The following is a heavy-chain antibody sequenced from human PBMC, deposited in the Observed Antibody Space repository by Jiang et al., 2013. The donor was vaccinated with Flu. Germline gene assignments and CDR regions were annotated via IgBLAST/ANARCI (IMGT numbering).Heavy chain of an antibody. CDR3: ARGVWGAVAGTGTFDY. D-gene: IGHD6-19*01. V-gene: IGHV1-69*06. J-gene: IGHJ4*02. Sequence: GAEVKKPGASVKVSCKASGYTFTGYYMHWVRQAPGQGLEWMGGIIPIFGTANYAQKFQGRVTITADKSTSTAYMELSSLRSEDTAVYYCARGVWGAVAGTGTFDYWGQGTLVTVSS. CDR2: IIPIFGTA. CDR1: GYTFTGYY.